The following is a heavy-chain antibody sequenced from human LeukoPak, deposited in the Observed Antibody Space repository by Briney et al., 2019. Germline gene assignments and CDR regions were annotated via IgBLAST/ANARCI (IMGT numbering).Heavy chain of an antibody. J-gene: IGHJ4*02. D-gene: IGHD1-1*01. Sequence: ASVKVSCKASGYTFTGYYMHWVRQAPGQGLEWMGWINPSSGGTNYAQKFQGRVTMTRDTSISTAYMELSRLRSDDTAVYYCAAAGTIRAGMLDFDYWGQGTLVTVSS. CDR3: AAAGTIRAGMLDFDY. CDR1: GYTFTGYY. V-gene: IGHV1-2*02. CDR2: INPSSGGT.